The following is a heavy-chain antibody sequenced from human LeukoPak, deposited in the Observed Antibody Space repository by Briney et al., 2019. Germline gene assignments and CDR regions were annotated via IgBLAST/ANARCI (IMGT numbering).Heavy chain of an antibody. CDR2: ISYDGSNK. CDR1: GFTFSSYG. V-gene: IGHV3-30*18. J-gene: IGHJ6*02. Sequence: GGSLRLSCAASGFTFSSYGMHWVRQAPGKGLEWVAVISYDGSNKYYADSVKGRFTISRDNSKNTLYLQMNSLRAEDTAVYYCAKDTRYCDSSGYFGKYGMDVWGQGTTVTVSS. D-gene: IGHD3-22*01. CDR3: AKDTRYCDSSGYFGKYGMDV.